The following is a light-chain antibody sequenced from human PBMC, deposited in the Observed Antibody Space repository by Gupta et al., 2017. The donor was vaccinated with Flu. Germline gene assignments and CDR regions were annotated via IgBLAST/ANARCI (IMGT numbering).Light chain of an antibody. Sequence: SYVLTQTPSVSVSPGQTARITCYGDALPRKYVYWYHQKAGQAPVLVIYEDNKRPSGIPERFSGSSSETMATLTISGAQVEDEGDFYCYSTDSSGDHGIFGGGTKVTVL. CDR3: YSTDSSGDHGI. J-gene: IGLJ2*01. CDR2: EDN. V-gene: IGLV3-10*01. CDR1: ALPRKY.